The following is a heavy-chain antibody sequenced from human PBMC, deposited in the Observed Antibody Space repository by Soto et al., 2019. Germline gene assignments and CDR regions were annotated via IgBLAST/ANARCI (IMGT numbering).Heavy chain of an antibody. D-gene: IGHD3-22*01. V-gene: IGHV3-30-3*01. CDR1: GLTFSSYA. CDR3: ARDHFTMIDY. J-gene: IGHJ4*02. CDR2: ISYDGTNK. Sequence: QVQLVESGGGVVQPGRSLRLSGAASGLTFSSYAMHWVRQAPGKGLEWVAVISYDGTNKYYADSVKGRFTISRDNSKNTLYLQMNSLRAEDTAVYYCARDHFTMIDYWGQGTLVTVSS.